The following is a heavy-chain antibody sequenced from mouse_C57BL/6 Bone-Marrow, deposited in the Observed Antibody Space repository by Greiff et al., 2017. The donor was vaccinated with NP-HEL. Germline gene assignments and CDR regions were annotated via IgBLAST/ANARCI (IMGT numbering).Heavy chain of an antibody. CDR1: GFSFNTYA. D-gene: IGHD2-4*01. J-gene: IGHJ3*01. V-gene: IGHV10-1*01. Sequence: EVQRVESGGGLVQPKGSLKLSCAASGFSFNTYAMNWVRQAPGKGLEWVARIRSKSNNYATYYADSVKDRFTISRDDSESMLYLQMNNLKTEDTAMYYCVRQVYYDYDPYFAYWGQGTLVTVSA. CDR2: IRSKSNNYAT. CDR3: VRQVYYDYDPYFAY.